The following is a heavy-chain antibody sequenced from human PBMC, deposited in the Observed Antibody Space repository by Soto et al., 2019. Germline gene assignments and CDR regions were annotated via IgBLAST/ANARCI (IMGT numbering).Heavy chain of an antibody. CDR3: VRTACTCGICYYTNFDY. J-gene: IGHJ4*02. Sequence: EVQLVESGGGLVQPGGSLRLSCAASGFTFSDHYMDWVRQAPGKGLEWVGRARDKGNSYTTEYAASVKGRFTVSRDDSKNSLYLQMNSLKIEDTAVYYCVRTACTCGICYYTNFDYWGQGTLVTVSS. CDR1: GFTFSDHY. CDR2: ARDKGNSYTT. V-gene: IGHV3-72*01. D-gene: IGHD2-8*02.